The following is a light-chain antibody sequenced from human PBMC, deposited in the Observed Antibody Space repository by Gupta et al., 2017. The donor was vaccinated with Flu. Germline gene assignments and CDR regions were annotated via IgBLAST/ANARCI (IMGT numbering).Light chain of an antibody. Sequence: QSVVTQPPSASGTPGQRVTISCSGSSSNIGGNYVYWYQQFPGAAPNLLIYKNDRRPSGGPDRFSGSKSGTSASLAISGLRAEEEADYYCASWDDSLRGLWVFGGGTKLTVL. V-gene: IGLV1-47*01. CDR3: ASWDDSLRGLWV. J-gene: IGLJ3*02. CDR1: SSNIGGNY. CDR2: KND.